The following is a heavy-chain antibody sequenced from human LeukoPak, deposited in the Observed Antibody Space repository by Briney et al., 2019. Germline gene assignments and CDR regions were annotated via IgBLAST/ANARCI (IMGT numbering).Heavy chain of an antibody. V-gene: IGHV3-66*01. CDR3: ARDERDYYESRLAGQ. J-gene: IGHJ4*02. CDR1: GFIVSSNY. Sequence: GGSLRLSCAASGFIVSSNYMSWVRQAPGKGLEWVSVIYSGGNTYYADSVKGRFTSSRDNSKNTVYLQMNSLRVEVTAVYYCARDERDYYESRLAGQWGQGTLVTVSS. D-gene: IGHD3-22*01. CDR2: IYSGGNT.